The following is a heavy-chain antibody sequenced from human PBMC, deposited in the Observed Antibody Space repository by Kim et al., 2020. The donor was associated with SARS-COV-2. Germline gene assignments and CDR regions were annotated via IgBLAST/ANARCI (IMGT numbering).Heavy chain of an antibody. CDR1: GGSFSGYY. D-gene: IGHD6-13*01. V-gene: IGHV4-34*01. CDR3: ARGVSSSWYNP. J-gene: IGHJ5*02. CDR2: INHSGST. Sequence: SETLSLTCAVYGGSFSGYYWSWIRQPPGKGLEWIGEINHSGSTNYNPSLKSRVTISVDTSKNQFSLKLSSVTAADTAVYYCARGVSSSWYNPWGQGTLVT.